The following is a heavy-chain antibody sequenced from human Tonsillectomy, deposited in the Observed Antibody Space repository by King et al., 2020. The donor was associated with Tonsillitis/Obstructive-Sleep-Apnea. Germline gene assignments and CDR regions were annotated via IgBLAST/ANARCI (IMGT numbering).Heavy chain of an antibody. CDR3: VRHSSMDGELVDY. CDR2: IYYSEST. D-gene: IGHD4-17*01. CDR1: GASISSSSNY. J-gene: IGHJ4*02. V-gene: IGHV4-39*01. Sequence: QLQESGPGLVKPSETLSLTCSVSGASISSSSNYRGWIRQPPGKGLEWIGSIYYSESTYYNPSLKSRVTIFEETSENQFSLKLTSVTAADTAVYYCVRHSSMDGELVDYWGQGILVTVSS.